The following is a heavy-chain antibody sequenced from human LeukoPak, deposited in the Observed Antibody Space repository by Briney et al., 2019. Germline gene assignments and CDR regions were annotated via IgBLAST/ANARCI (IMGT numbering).Heavy chain of an antibody. Sequence: GGSLRLSCAPSGFTFDSYAMSWVRQAPGKGLEWVSSISGSGGSTYYADSVKGRFTISRDNSKNTLYLQMNSLRAEDTAVYYCPIRFLEWLPFDYWGQGTLVTVSS. J-gene: IGHJ4*02. CDR2: ISGSGGST. CDR1: GFTFDSYA. D-gene: IGHD3-3*01. V-gene: IGHV3-23*01. CDR3: PIRFLEWLPFDY.